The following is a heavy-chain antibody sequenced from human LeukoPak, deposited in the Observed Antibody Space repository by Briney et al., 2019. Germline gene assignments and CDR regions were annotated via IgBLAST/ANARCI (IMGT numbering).Heavy chain of an antibody. J-gene: IGHJ4*02. V-gene: IGHV3-23*01. CDR2: LSGSGGST. Sequence: GGSLRLSCAGSGFTFSSYDMSWVRQAPGKGLEWVSALSGSGGSTYYADSVKGRFTISRDNSKNTLYLQMNSLRADATAIYYCAKGEGATGTAGFDYWGQGTLVTVSS. CDR3: AKGEGATGTAGFDY. CDR1: GFTFSSYD. D-gene: IGHD1/OR15-1a*01.